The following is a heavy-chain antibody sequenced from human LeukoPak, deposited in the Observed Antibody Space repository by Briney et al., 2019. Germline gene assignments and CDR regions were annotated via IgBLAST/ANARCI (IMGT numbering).Heavy chain of an antibody. CDR3: ARDGLWFGASFYYGMDV. CDR2: IYYSGST. V-gene: IGHV4-59*01. Sequence: SETLSLTCSVSGGSISSYYWSWIRQPPGKGLEWIGYIYYSGSTNYNPSLKSRVTISVDTSKNQFSLKLGSVTAADTAVYYCARDGLWFGASFYYGMDVWGKGTTVTVSS. D-gene: IGHD3-10*01. J-gene: IGHJ6*04. CDR1: GGSISSYY.